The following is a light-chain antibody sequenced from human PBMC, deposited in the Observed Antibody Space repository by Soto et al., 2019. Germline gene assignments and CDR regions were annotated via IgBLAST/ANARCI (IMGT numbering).Light chain of an antibody. J-gene: IGKJ2*01. Sequence: EIVMTQSPATLSVSPGERATLSCRASQSVSSNLAWYQQKPGQAPRLLIYGASTRATGIPARFSGSGSRTDFTLTISSLQSEDFSVYYCQQYHNCPPYTFGHGTKLEIK. CDR2: GAS. CDR1: QSVSSN. CDR3: QQYHNCPPYT. V-gene: IGKV3-15*01.